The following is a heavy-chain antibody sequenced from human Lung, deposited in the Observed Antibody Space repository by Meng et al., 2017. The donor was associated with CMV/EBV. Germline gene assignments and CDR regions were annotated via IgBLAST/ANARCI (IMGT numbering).Heavy chain of an antibody. CDR3: ARVEVGITSGDY. CDR2: LGAHPGDT. CDR1: GFTFSDYY. V-gene: IGHV1-18*04. J-gene: IGHJ4*02. D-gene: IGHD1-26*01. Sequence: QLQWVQLGAEMKKPGASVKVSCTTSGFTFSDYYIHWVRQAPGQGLEWMAWLGAHPGDTSHAPKFLGRVTVTADTATATAYMELRSLRSDDTAVYYCARVEVGITSGDYWGQGTLVTVSS.